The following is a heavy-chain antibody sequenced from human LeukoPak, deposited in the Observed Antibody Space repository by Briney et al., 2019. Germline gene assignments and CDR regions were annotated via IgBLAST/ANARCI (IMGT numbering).Heavy chain of an antibody. J-gene: IGHJ4*02. V-gene: IGHV3-48*03. CDR1: GFTFSSYE. D-gene: IGHD3-10*01. Sequence: QAGGSLRLSCAASGFTFSSYEMNWVRQAPGKGLEWVSYISSSGSTIYYADSVKGRFTISRDNAKNSLYLQMNSLKAEDTAVYYYTRDGGCCCYLLWFGELLPTDYWGQGTLVTVSS. CDR2: ISSSGSTI. CDR3: TRDGGCCCYLLWFGELLPTDY.